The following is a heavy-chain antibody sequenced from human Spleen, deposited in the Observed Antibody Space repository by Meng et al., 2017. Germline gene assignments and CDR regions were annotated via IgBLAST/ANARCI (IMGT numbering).Heavy chain of an antibody. D-gene: IGHD6-19*01. J-gene: IGHJ5*02. Sequence: ASVKVSCKASGYTFTSYDINWWRQATGQGLEWMGWMNPNSGNTGYAQKFQGRVTITRNTSISTAYMELSSLRSEDTAVYYCARGFFLPNQWPRRDWFDPWGQGTLVTVSS. CDR1: GYTFTSYD. V-gene: IGHV1-8*03. CDR2: MNPNSGNT. CDR3: ARGFFLPNQWPRRDWFDP.